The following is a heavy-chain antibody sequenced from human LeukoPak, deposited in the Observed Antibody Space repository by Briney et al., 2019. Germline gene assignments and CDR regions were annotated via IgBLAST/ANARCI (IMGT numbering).Heavy chain of an antibody. CDR2: ISGSGGST. Sequence: PGGSLRLSCAASGFTFSSYGMSWVRQAPGKGLEWVSSISGSGGSTYYADSVKGRFTISRNNSKNTLYLQMNSLRAEDTAVYYCARDLGDSSGWALMVLDYWGQGTLVTVSS. D-gene: IGHD6-19*01. CDR1: GFTFSSYG. V-gene: IGHV3-23*01. J-gene: IGHJ4*02. CDR3: ARDLGDSSGWALMVLDY.